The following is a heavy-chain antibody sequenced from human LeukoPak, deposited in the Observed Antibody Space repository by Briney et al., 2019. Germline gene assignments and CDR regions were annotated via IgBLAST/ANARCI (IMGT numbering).Heavy chain of an antibody. CDR1: GFTFSSYS. CDR3: ARGPLHYFDSSGYVGY. D-gene: IGHD3-22*01. CDR2: ISSSSSYI. Sequence: GGSLRLSCAASGFTFSSYSMNWVRQAPGKGLEWVSSISSSSSYIYYADSVKGRFTISRDNAKNSLYLQMNSLRAEDTAVYYCARGPLHYFDSSGYVGYWGQGTLVTVSP. V-gene: IGHV3-21*01. J-gene: IGHJ4*02.